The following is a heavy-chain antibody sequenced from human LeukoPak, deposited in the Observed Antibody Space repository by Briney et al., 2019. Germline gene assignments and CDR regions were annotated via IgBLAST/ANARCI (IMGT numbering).Heavy chain of an antibody. Sequence: GASVKVSCKASGYTFIDYDMHWVRQAPGQGPEWMGWINPKSGGTKYAQKFQGRVTMTRDTSISTVYLELSRLTSDDTAIYYCARETIELWDYWGQGTLVTVSS. J-gene: IGHJ4*02. CDR1: GYTFIDYD. D-gene: IGHD3-9*01. CDR2: INPKSGGT. CDR3: ARETIELWDY. V-gene: IGHV1-2*02.